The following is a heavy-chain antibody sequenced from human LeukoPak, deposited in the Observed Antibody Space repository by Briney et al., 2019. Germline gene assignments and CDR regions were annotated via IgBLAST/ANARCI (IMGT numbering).Heavy chain of an antibody. CDR2: IYHSGST. CDR3: ARGPDIVVVPAAPFDP. CDR1: GGSISTYY. Sequence: PSETLSVTCTVSGGSISTYYWSWIRQPPGKGLEWIGYIYHSGSTYYNPSLKSRVTISVDRSKNQFSLKLSSVTAADTAVYYCARGPDIVVVPAAPFDPWGQGTLVTVSP. V-gene: IGHV4-59*12. J-gene: IGHJ5*02. D-gene: IGHD2-2*01.